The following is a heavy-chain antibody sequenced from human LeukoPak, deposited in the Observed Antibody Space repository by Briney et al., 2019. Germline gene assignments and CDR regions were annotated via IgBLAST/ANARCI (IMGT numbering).Heavy chain of an antibody. Sequence: PGGSLRLSCAASGFTFDDYAMPWVRQALGKGLEWVSGISWNSGSIGYADSVKGRFTISRDNAKNSLYLQMNSLRAEDTALYYCAKDIGGYSYGFGGLDYWGQGTLVTVSS. CDR3: AKDIGGYSYGFGGLDY. D-gene: IGHD5-18*01. V-gene: IGHV3-9*01. CDR2: ISWNSGSI. J-gene: IGHJ4*02. CDR1: GFTFDDYA.